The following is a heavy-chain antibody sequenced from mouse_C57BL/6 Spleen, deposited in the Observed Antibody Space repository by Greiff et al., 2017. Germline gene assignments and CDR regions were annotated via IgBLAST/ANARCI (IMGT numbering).Heavy chain of an antibody. Sequence: VQLQQSGPELVKPGASVKISCKASGYAFSSSWMNWVKQRPGKGLEWIGRIYPGDGDTNYNGKFKGKATLTADKSSSTAYMQLSSLTSEDSAVYFCAGGFYYGSPLDYFDYWGQGTTLTVSS. CDR1: GYAFSSSW. V-gene: IGHV1-82*01. D-gene: IGHD1-1*01. CDR2: IYPGDGDT. CDR3: AGGFYYGSPLDYFDY. J-gene: IGHJ2*01.